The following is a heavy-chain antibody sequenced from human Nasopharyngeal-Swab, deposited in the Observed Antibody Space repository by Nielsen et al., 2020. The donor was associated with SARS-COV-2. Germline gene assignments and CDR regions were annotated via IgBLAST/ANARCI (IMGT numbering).Heavy chain of an antibody. V-gene: IGHV5-51*01. D-gene: IGHD3-22*01. CDR3: ARTAIEGGYYRGDAFDI. CDR2: IYPGDSDT. J-gene: IGHJ3*02. CDR1: GYRFISYW. Sequence: GESLKISCKGSGYRFISYWIGGVRQMPGKGLEWRGIIYPGDSDTRYSPSFQGQVTISADKSINTAYLQWSSLKASDTAMYYCARTAIEGGYYRGDAFDIWGQGTMVTVSS.